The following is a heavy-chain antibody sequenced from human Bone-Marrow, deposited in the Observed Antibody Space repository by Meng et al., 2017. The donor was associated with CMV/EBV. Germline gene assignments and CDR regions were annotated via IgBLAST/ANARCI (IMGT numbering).Heavy chain of an antibody. CDR2: IAYDGSNK. J-gene: IGHJ4*02. V-gene: IGHV3-30-3*01. Sequence: SGCTCSSDAMHWVRQAAGKGLEWVAVIAYDGSNKCDADYVKGRFTISRDNSKNTLYLQMNSLRAEDTAVYYCARDRGHSSSWYYFDYWGQGTLVTVSS. CDR3: ARDRGHSSSWYYFDY. CDR1: GCTCSSDA. D-gene: IGHD6-13*01.